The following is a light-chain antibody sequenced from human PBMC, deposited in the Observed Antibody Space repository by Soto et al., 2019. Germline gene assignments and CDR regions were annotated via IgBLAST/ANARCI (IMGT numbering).Light chain of an antibody. J-gene: IGLJ3*02. Sequence: QSALTQPASVSGSPGQSITISCTGTSSDVGGHNYVSWYQQQHAGKAPKLMIYEVSNRPSGVSNRFSGSKSANTASLTISGLQAEDGADYYCSSFTSSNPWVFGGGTKLTVL. V-gene: IGLV2-14*01. CDR1: SSDVGGHNY. CDR2: EVS. CDR3: SSFTSSNPWV.